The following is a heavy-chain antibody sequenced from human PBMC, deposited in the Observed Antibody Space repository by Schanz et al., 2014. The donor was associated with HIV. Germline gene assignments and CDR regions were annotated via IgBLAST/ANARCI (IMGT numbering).Heavy chain of an antibody. CDR3: ASDLSVYSSSSSV. J-gene: IGHJ6*02. CDR1: GGSFSYYA. Sequence: QLQLVQSGAEVKKPGSSVKVSCKASGGSFSYYAISWVRQAPGQGLEWMGWINPNSGGTNYAQKFQGRVTMTRDTSISTAYMELSRLRSDDTAVYYCASDLSVYSSSSSVWGQGTTVTVSS. D-gene: IGHD6-13*01. V-gene: IGHV1-2*02. CDR2: INPNSGGT.